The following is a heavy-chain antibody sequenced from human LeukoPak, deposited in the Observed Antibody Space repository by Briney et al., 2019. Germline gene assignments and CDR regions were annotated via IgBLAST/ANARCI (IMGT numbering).Heavy chain of an antibody. CDR3: ARVEVAGTDYFDY. CDR2: IYSGGST. V-gene: IGHV3-53*01. J-gene: IGHJ4*02. CDR1: GFTVSSNY. Sequence: GGSLRLSCAASGFTVSSNYMSWVRQAPGKGLEWVSVIYSGGSTYYADSVKGRFTISRDNSKNTLYLQMNSLSAEDTAVYYCARVEVAGTDYFDYWGQGTLVTVSS. D-gene: IGHD6-19*01.